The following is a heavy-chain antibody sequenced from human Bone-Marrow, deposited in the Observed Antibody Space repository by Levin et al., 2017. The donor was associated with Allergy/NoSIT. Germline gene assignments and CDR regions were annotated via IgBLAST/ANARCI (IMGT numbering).Heavy chain of an antibody. CDR2: ISYRGST. CDR1: GGSISSAGYH. V-gene: IGHV4-31*03. Sequence: PSETLSLTCTVSGGSISSAGYHWTWIRQYPGKGLEWIGFISYRGSTYFNPSLKSRLTMSIDTSEQHFSLNLTSVSAADTAIYYCARVDGYSFDYWGQGALVTVSS. J-gene: IGHJ4*02. CDR3: ARVDGYSFDY. D-gene: IGHD3/OR15-3a*01.